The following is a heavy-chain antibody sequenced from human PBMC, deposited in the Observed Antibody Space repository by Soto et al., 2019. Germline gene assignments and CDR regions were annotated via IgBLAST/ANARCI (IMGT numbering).Heavy chain of an antibody. CDR1: GYNFRTFW. CDR3: ARGRHNGGEGYFDF. V-gene: IGHV5-51*01. CDR2: IYPDDSET. D-gene: IGHD2-8*01. Sequence: PGESLKISCSTSGYNFRTFWIGWLRQMPGKGLEWMGLIYPDDSETKYSPSFEGQVTMSSDSYISTTYLQWSSLQASDTAIYYFARGRHNGGEGYFDFWGQGTLVTVS. J-gene: IGHJ4*02.